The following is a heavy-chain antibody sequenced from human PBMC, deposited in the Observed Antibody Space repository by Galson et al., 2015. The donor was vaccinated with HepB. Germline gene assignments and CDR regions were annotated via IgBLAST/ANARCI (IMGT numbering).Heavy chain of an antibody. Sequence: SLRLSCAASGFTFSSYGLHWVRQAPGKGLEWVAVISYDGNKKYYGDSVKGRFTISRDNSKNTLYLQMNSLRPEDTAVYYCARGTYTYGFLDYWGQGTLVTVSS. CDR3: ARGTYTYGFLDY. J-gene: IGHJ4*02. V-gene: IGHV3-30-3*01. CDR1: GFTFSSYG. CDR2: ISYDGNKK. D-gene: IGHD5-18*01.